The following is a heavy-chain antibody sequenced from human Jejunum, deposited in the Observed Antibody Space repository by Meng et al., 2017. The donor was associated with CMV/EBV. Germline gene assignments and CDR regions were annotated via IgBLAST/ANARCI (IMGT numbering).Heavy chain of an antibody. D-gene: IGHD1-1*01. J-gene: IGHJ2*01. CDR1: YTFTYSA. Sequence: YTFTYSALHWVRQAPGQSLEWMGWINIVNGHTRYSQKFQGRVTITRDTSASTAYMDLSSLRSEDTAVYYCARDPGTSRASYYWYFDLWGRGTLVTVSS. CDR2: INIVNGHT. V-gene: IGHV1-3*04. CDR3: ARDPGTSRASYYWYFDL.